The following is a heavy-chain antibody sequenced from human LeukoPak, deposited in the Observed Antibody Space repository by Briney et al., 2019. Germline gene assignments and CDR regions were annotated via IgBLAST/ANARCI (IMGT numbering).Heavy chain of an antibody. Sequence: QPSETLSLTCTVSGGSISSYYWNWVRQPPGRGLEWVGYIYYSGSTNYNPSLKSRVTISVDTSKNQFSLKLSSVTAADTAVYYCARVSQGGTYYYYYYMDVWGKGTTVTISS. CDR2: IYYSGST. V-gene: IGHV4-59*01. J-gene: IGHJ6*03. D-gene: IGHD3-16*01. CDR3: ARVSQGGTYYYYYYMDV. CDR1: GGSISSYY.